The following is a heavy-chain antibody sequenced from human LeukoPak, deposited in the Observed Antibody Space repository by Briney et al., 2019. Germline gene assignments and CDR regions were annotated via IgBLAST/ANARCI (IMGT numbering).Heavy chain of an antibody. J-gene: IGHJ1*01. CDR1: GFTFSSYG. D-gene: IGHD3-22*01. CDR3: ATDAYSSGPPEYFQQ. CDR2: VSGSGGST. V-gene: IGHV3-23*01. Sequence: GGSLRLSCAASGFTFSSYGMSWVRQAPGKGLEWVSAVSGSGGSTYYADSVKGRFTISRDNAKNSLYLQMNSLGAEDTAVYYCATDAYSSGPPEYFQQWGQGTLVTVSS.